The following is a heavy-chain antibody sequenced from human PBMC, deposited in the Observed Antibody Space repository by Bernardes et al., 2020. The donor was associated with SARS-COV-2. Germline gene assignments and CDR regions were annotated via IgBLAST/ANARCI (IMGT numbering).Heavy chain of an antibody. CDR1: GFTFRSYA. CDR2: ITASGGST. J-gene: IGHJ4*02. CDR3: AKVANSGYGSFDC. Sequence: GGSLRLSCAASGFTFRSYAMSWVRQAPGKGLEWVSTITASGGSTYYADSVRGRFTISRDNFRKTLYLQMNSLRAEDTAVYYCAKVANSGYGSFDCWGQGTLVAVSS. D-gene: IGHD5-12*01. V-gene: IGHV3-23*01.